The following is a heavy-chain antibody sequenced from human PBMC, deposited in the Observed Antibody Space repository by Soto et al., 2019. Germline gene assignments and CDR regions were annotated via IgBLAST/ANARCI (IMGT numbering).Heavy chain of an antibody. CDR3: ARGRLMKRRCSGGSCYANWFYP. D-gene: IGHD2-15*01. CDR2: MNPNSGNT. Sequence: ASVKVSCKASGYTFTSYDINWVRQATGQGLEWMGWMNPNSGNTGYAQKFQGRVTMTRNTSISTAYMELSSLRSEDTAVYYCARGRLMKRRCSGGSCYANWFYPWG. CDR1: GYTFTSYD. V-gene: IGHV1-8*01. J-gene: IGHJ5*02.